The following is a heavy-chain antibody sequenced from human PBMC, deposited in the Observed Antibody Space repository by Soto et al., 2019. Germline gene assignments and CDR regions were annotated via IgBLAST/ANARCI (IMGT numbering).Heavy chain of an antibody. J-gene: IGHJ4*02. V-gene: IGHV1-2*02. CDR3: AGTSCSSTTGPTTY. Sequence: QVQLVQSGAEVKKPGASVKVSCKTSGYTFTGYYIYWVRQAPGQGLEWMGWINPHSGGTDSSQKFQGRVTMTRDTSNSTAYMELSRVRSDDTAVYYCAGTSCSSTTGPTTYGGQGTVVTVSP. CDR1: GYTFTGYY. CDR2: INPHSGGT. D-gene: IGHD2-2*01.